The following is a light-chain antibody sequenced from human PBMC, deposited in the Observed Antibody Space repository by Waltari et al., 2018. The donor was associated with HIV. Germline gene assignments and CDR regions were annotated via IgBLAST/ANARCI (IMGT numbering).Light chain of an antibody. CDR2: EAS. J-gene: IGKJ2*01. CDR1: QNIGSK. CDR3: QQFHDWPLYT. V-gene: IGKV3-15*01. Sequence: TQSPATPSVSPGDKITLSCRASQNIGSKLAWCQHKPGQDPWRLTSEASTRAPGVPARFSGSGVGTDFTLTINNLESGDFAIYYCQQFHDWPLYTFGQGTKLE.